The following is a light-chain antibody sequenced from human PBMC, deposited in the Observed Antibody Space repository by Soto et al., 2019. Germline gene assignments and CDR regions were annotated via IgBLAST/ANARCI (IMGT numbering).Light chain of an antibody. J-gene: IGKJ1*01. CDR3: QQSYSMWT. CDR2: TAS. Sequence: DIQMTQSPSSLSASVGDRVTITCRASQTISSHLNWYQQKPGVAPNLLIYTASSLHSGVPSRFSGCGSGTDFTLTISSLQPEDFATYYCQQSYSMWTFGQGTKVEIK. CDR1: QTISSH. V-gene: IGKV1-39*01.